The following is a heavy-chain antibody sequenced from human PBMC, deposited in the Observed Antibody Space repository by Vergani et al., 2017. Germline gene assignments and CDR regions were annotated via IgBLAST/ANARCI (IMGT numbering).Heavy chain of an antibody. Sequence: QVQLEQSGSELKKPGASVKVSCKASGYSFTWYAMTWVRQAPGQGLEWMGWLNTNTGNATFAQGFTGRFVFSVDTSVSTAFLQISSLKAEDTAVYYCARLNRNDGWLDPWGQGTLVTVSS. CDR3: ARLNRNDGWLDP. J-gene: IGHJ5*02. V-gene: IGHV7-4-1*02. CDR2: LNTNTGNA. D-gene: IGHD1-1*01. CDR1: GYSFTWYA.